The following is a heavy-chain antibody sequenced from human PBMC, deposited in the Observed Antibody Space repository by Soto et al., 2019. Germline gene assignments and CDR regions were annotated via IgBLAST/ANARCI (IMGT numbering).Heavy chain of an antibody. V-gene: IGHV4-31*03. Sequence: TLSLTCTVSGGSISSGGYYWSWIRQHPGKGLEWIGYIYYSGSTYYNPSLKSRVTISVDTSKNQFSLKLSSVTAADTAVYYCARDAPGYARGYFDYWGQGTLVTVSS. CDR3: ARDAPGYARGYFDY. J-gene: IGHJ4*02. CDR1: GGSISSGGYY. D-gene: IGHD5-12*01. CDR2: IYYSGST.